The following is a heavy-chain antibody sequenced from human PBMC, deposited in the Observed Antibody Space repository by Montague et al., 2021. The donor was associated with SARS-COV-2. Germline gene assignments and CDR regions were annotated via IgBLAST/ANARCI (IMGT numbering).Heavy chain of an antibody. J-gene: IGHJ5*02. Sequence: SETLSFTCTVSGDLTSCPNCYWGWIRQAPGKGLDWIGTIYNSGTTYYXXXLKSRLTISIDTSKNQFSLKLTSVTAADTAVYYCARHRNYGDHSLDNWFHPWGQGTLVTVSS. CDR2: IYNSGTT. CDR1: GDLTSCPNCY. CDR3: ARHRNYGDHSLDNWFHP. D-gene: IGHD4-17*01. V-gene: IGHV4-39*01.